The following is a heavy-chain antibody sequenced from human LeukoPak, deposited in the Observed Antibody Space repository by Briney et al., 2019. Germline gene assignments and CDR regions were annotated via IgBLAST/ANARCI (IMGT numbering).Heavy chain of an antibody. CDR3: ARNGWFGGFSGRRWFDP. CDR1: GYTFTSYG. Sequence: ASVKVSCKASGYTFTSYGISWVRQAPGQGLEWMGWISAYNGNTNYAQKLQGRVTMTTDTSTSTAYMELRSLRSDDTAVYYCARNGWFGGFSGRRWFDPWGQGALVTVSS. D-gene: IGHD3-10*01. J-gene: IGHJ5*02. CDR2: ISAYNGNT. V-gene: IGHV1-18*01.